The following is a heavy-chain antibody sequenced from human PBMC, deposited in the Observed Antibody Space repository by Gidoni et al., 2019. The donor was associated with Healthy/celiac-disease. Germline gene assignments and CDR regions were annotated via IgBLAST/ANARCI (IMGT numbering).Heavy chain of an antibody. J-gene: IGHJ4*02. D-gene: IGHD1-26*01. CDR2: ISSSSTI. CDR1: GFTFSSYS. CDR3: ARDMGREPY. V-gene: IGHV3-48*04. Sequence: EVQLVESGGGLVQPGGSLRPSCAPSGFTFSSYSMNWVRQAPGKGLEWVSYISSSSTIYYADSVKGRFTISRDNAKNSLYLQMNSLRAEDTAVYYCARDMGREPYWGQGTLVTVSS.